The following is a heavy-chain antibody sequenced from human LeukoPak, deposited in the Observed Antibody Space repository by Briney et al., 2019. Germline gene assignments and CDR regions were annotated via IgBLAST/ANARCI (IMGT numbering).Heavy chain of an antibody. J-gene: IGHJ4*02. CDR2: INPNSGGT. CDR3: ARCSGGSCYFFYY. D-gene: IGHD2-15*01. V-gene: IGHV1-2*06. Sequence: ASVKVSCKASGYTFTDYYLHWVRQAPGQGLEWMGRINPNSGGTNYAQTFQGRVTMTRDTSISTAYMELSRLRSDDTAVYYCARCSGGSCYFFYYWGQGTLVTVSP. CDR1: GYTFTDYY.